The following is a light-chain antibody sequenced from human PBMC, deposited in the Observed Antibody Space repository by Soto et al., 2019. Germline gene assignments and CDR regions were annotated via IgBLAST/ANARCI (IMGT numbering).Light chain of an antibody. V-gene: IGKV3-20*01. CDR1: QSVSSSF. CDR3: QQYDSSPLT. Sequence: EIILTXSPGTLSLSPXXXATLSCRASQSVSSSFLAWHQQKPGQAPRLLIYGASSRATGIPDRFSGSGSGTDFTLTISRLEPEDFAVYYCQQYDSSPLTFGGGTKVEIK. J-gene: IGKJ4*01. CDR2: GAS.